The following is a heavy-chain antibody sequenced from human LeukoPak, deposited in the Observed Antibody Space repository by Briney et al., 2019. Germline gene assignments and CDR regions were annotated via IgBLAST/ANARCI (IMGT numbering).Heavy chain of an antibody. CDR1: GGSISSYY. D-gene: IGHD3-10*01. J-gene: IGHJ4*02. Sequence: SETLSLTCTVSGGSISSYYWSWIRQPAGKGLEWIGRIYTSGSTNYNPSLKSRVTISVDKSKNQFSLKLSSVTAADTAVYYCARDYYGSGSLYYFDYWGQGTRVTVSS. CDR3: ARDYYGSGSLYYFDY. CDR2: IYTSGST. V-gene: IGHV4-4*07.